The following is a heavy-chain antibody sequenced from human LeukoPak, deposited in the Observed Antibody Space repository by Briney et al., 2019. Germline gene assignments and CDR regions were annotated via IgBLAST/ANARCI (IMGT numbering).Heavy chain of an antibody. J-gene: IGHJ4*02. CDR3: ARDGVTFDY. V-gene: IGHV3-23*01. CDR1: GFTFSSYS. CDR2: IIESGEST. Sequence: PGGSLRLSCAASGFTFSSYSMYWVRQAPGKGLEWVSAIIESGESTYYTDSVKGRFTISRDNSKNTLYLQMNSLRAEDTAVYYCARDGVTFDYWGQGTLVTVSS. D-gene: IGHD4-23*01.